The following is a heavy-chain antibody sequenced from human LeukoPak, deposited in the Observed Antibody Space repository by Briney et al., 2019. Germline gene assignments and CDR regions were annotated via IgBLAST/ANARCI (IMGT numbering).Heavy chain of an antibody. J-gene: IGHJ5*02. Sequence: ASVKVSCKTSGYTFTGYYMHWVRQAPGQGLEWMGWINPNSGGTNYAQKFQGRVTMTRDTSISTAYMELSRLRSDDTAVYYCARGPSGAGMAWFDPWGQGTLVTVSS. CDR3: ARGPSGAGMAWFDP. V-gene: IGHV1-2*02. CDR2: INPNSGGT. CDR1: GYTFTGYY. D-gene: IGHD6-13*01.